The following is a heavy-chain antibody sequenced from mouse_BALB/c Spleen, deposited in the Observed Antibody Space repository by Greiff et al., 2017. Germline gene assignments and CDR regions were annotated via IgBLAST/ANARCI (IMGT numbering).Heavy chain of an antibody. CDR2: ISYSGST. CDR1: GYSITSDYA. V-gene: IGHV3-2*02. J-gene: IGHJ4*01. D-gene: IGHD2-3*01. CDR3: ASYAGYYPYAMDY. Sequence: EVQLVESGPGLVKPSQSLSLTCTVTGYSITSDYAWNWIRQFPGNKLEWMGYISYSGSTSYNPSLKSRISITRDTSKNQFFLQLNSVTTEDTATYYCASYAGYYPYAMDYWGQGTSVTVSS.